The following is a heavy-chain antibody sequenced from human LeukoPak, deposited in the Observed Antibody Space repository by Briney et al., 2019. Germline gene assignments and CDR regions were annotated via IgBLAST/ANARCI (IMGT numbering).Heavy chain of an antibody. D-gene: IGHD6-19*01. CDR3: ARHGYSSGSLAWFDP. CDR2: IYYSGST. V-gene: IGHV4-39*01. J-gene: IGHJ5*02. Sequence: SETLSLTCTVSGGSIRSSSYYWGWIRQPPGKGLEWIGSIYYSGSTYYNASLKSRGTISVDTSKNQFSLKLNSVTAADTAVYYCARHGYSSGSLAWFDPWGQGTQVTVSS. CDR1: GGSIRSSSYY.